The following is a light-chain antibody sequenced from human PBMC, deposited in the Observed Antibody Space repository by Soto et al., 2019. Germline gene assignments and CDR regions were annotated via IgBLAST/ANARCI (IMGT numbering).Light chain of an antibody. CDR1: QNVSTY. CDR2: DAS. Sequence: EIVLTQSPATLSLSPGERVTLSCRASQNVSTYLAWYKQKPGQAPRLLIYDASDRATGIPTRFSGSGSGTDFTLTISSPDPEDSAVYYCQQSIHWITFSPRTKVDVK. J-gene: IGKJ3*01. CDR3: QQSIHWIT. V-gene: IGKV3-11*01.